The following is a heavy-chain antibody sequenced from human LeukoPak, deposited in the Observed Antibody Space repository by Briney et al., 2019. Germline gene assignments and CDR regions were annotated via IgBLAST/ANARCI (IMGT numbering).Heavy chain of an antibody. CDR3: ATTSGSYSGGFYFDY. D-gene: IGHD1-26*01. Sequence: RRASVKVSCKVSGYTLTELSMHWVRQAPGKGLEWMGGFDPEDGETIYAQKFQGRVTMTEDTSTDTAYMELSSLRSEDTAVYYCATTSGSYSGGFYFDYWGQGTLVTVSS. J-gene: IGHJ4*02. CDR2: FDPEDGET. V-gene: IGHV1-24*01. CDR1: GYTLTELS.